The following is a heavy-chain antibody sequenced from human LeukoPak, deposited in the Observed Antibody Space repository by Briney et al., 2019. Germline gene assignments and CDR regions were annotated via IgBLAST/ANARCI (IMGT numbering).Heavy chain of an antibody. J-gene: IGHJ4*02. Sequence: ASVNASCKVFGYTLTELSMHWVGQAPGKGVEGMGGFDPEDVETIYTQKSQGRAAMPARTTTETAYMNLSSLRSEDTAVYYCATLYCSSNRCYSHFDYWGQGTLVTVSS. CDR1: GYTLTELS. CDR2: FDPEDVET. V-gene: IGHV1-24*01. CDR3: ATLYCSSNRCYSHFDY. D-gene: IGHD2-2*01.